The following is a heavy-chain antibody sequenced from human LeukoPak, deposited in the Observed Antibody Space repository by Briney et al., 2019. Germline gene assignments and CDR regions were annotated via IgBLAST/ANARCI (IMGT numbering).Heavy chain of an antibody. Sequence: GGSLRLSCAASGLTFSSHAMTWVPQAREKGLEWVSAITSGGGSIYHADSVKGRLTISRDNSKNTLYLQMNSLRAEDTAVYYCARRFVMVPVANDYWGQGTLVTVSS. CDR1: GLTFSSHA. CDR2: ITSGGGSI. CDR3: ARRFVMVPVANDY. D-gene: IGHD2-2*01. J-gene: IGHJ4*02. V-gene: IGHV3-23*01.